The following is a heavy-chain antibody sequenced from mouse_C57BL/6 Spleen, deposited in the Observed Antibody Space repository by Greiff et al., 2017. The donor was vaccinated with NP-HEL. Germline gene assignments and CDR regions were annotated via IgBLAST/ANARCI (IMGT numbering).Heavy chain of an antibody. J-gene: IGHJ4*01. CDR1: GFTFSSYA. V-gene: IGHV5-4*01. CDR2: ISDGGSYT. Sequence: EVNLVESGGGLVKPGGSLKLSCAASGFTFSSYAMSWVRQTPEKRLEWVATISDGGSYTYYPDNVKGRFTISRDNAKNNLYLQMSHLKSEDTAMYYCARDGGNYESAMDYWGQGTSVTVSS. CDR3: ARDGGNYESAMDY. D-gene: IGHD2-1*01.